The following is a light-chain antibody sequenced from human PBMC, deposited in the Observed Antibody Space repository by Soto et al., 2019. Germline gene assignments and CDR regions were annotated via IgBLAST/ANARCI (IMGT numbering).Light chain of an antibody. Sequence: EVVLTQSPATLSLSPGETATLSCRASHNVDIYLAWYQQKPGQAPRLLIYDASNRATGIPARFSGSGSGTDFTLPISSLEPDDSAVYYCQQRKHWPPLTFGQGTRLE. CDR2: DAS. V-gene: IGKV3-11*01. CDR3: QQRKHWPPLT. CDR1: HNVDIY. J-gene: IGKJ5*01.